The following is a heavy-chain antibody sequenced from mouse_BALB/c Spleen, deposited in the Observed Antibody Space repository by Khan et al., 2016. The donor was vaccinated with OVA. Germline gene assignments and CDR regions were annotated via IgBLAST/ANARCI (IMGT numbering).Heavy chain of an antibody. CDR2: INPYNDGT. CDR3: ARDYGSSYWGAY. J-gene: IGHJ3*01. V-gene: IGHV1S136*01. D-gene: IGHD1-1*01. CDR1: GYTFTSYI. Sequence: VQLQQSGPELVKPGASVKMSCKASGYTFTSYIMHWVKQKLGQGLEWIGYINPYNDGTKYNEKFKGKAPLTSDKSSSLAYMDLNSLTSEDSAVDYGARDYGSSYWGAYWGQGTLVTVSA.